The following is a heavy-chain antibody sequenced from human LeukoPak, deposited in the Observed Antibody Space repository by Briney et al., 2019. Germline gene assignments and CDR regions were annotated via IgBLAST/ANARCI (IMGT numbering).Heavy chain of an antibody. CDR3: AKDADDYGDSYFDY. V-gene: IGHV3-33*06. CDR1: GFSFNNYG. Sequence: GGSLRLSCAASGFSFNNYGMHWVRQAPGEGLDWVAAIWFDGTHEFYVDSVKGRFTISRDNSKNTLYLQMNTLRAEDTAVYYCAKDADDYGDSYFDYWGHGTLVTVSS. J-gene: IGHJ4*01. CDR2: IWFDGTHE. D-gene: IGHD4-17*01.